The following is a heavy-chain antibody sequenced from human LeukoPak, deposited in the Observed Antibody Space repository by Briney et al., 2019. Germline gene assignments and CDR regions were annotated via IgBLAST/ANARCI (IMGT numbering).Heavy chain of an antibody. D-gene: IGHD3-3*01. V-gene: IGHV4-39*01. J-gene: IGHJ4*02. CDR1: GDSIRSNNYY. CDR3: QSRFLEWLLDY. CDR2: IYDTGST. Sequence: KASETLSLTCTVSGDSIRSNNYYWGWIRQPPGKGLEWIGRIYDTGSTFYNPSLKSRVIISVDTSKNQFSLKLSSVTAADTAVYYCQSRFLEWLLDYWGQGTLVTVSS.